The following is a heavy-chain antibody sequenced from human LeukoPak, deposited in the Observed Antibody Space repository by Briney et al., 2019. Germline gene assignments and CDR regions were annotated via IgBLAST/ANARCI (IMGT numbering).Heavy chain of an antibody. J-gene: IGHJ4*02. Sequence: SETLSLTCTVSVGSINGYYWSWIRQPAGKGLEWIGHIYTGGTTNYNPSLKSRVTMSVDTSKNQLSLRLKSVTAADTAVYYCARVTVVTTTGEGYFDYWGQGTLVTVSP. CDR1: VGSINGYY. D-gene: IGHD3-22*01. CDR3: ARVTVVTTTGEGYFDY. CDR2: IYTGGTT. V-gene: IGHV4-4*07.